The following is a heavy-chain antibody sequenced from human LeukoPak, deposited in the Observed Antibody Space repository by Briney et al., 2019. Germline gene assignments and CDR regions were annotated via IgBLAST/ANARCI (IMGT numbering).Heavy chain of an antibody. CDR1: GGSISSYY. CDR2: ISYSGST. J-gene: IGHJ4*02. Sequence: SESLSLTCTVSGGSISSYYWTWIRQPPGKGLEWIGYISYSGSTNYNPSLKSRVTISVDTSKNQFSLKLSAVTAADTAVYYCARHEFDSGSLPYFDYWGQGILVTVSS. D-gene: IGHD3-10*01. CDR3: ARHEFDSGSLPYFDY. V-gene: IGHV4-59*08.